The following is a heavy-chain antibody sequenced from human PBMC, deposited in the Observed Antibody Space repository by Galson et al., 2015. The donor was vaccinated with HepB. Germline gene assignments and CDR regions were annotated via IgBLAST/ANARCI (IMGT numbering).Heavy chain of an antibody. V-gene: IGHV4-59*01. J-gene: IGHJ4*02. Sequence: TLSLTCTVSGAISTYYWSWIRQPPGKGLEWIGSVYYTGSTNYNPSFKSRVTISVDTSKNQFSLELSSVTAADTAVYYCARGTAHYGGNPGADYWGQGTLVTVSS. CDR1: GAISTYY. D-gene: IGHD4-23*01. CDR3: ARGTAHYGGNPGADY. CDR2: VYYTGST.